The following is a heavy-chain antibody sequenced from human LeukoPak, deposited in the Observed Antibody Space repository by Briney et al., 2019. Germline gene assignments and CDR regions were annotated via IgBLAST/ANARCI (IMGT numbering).Heavy chain of an antibody. Sequence: GGSLRLSCAASGFTFSSYAMHWVRQAPGKGLEYVSAISSNGGSTYYANSVKGRFTISRDNSKHTLYLQMGSLRAEDMAVYYCARGVGVGGTVQNAFDIWGQGTMVTVSS. V-gene: IGHV3-64*01. J-gene: IGHJ3*02. CDR3: ARGVGVGGTVQNAFDI. CDR2: ISSNGGST. D-gene: IGHD1-26*01. CDR1: GFTFSSYA.